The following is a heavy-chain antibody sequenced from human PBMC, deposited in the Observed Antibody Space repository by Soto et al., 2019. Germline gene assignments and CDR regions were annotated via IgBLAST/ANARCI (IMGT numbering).Heavy chain of an antibody. CDR1: GFTFSSYA. Sequence: GGSLRLSCAASGFTFSSYAMSWVRQAPGKGLEWVSAISGSGGSTYYADSVKGRFTISRDNSKNTLYLQMNSLRAEDTAVYYCAKDLSVVVVSAAPLGPEGTYYYYGMDVWGQGTTVTVSS. V-gene: IGHV3-23*01. CDR2: ISGSGGST. CDR3: AKDLSVVVVSAAPLGPEGTYYYYGMDV. J-gene: IGHJ6*02. D-gene: IGHD2-2*01.